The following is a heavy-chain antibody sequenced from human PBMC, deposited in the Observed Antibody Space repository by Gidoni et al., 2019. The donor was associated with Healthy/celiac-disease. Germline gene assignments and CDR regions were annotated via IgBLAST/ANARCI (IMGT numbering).Heavy chain of an antibody. D-gene: IGHD3-22*01. CDR3: ARGPGITMISNYYYGMDV. CDR2: IYYSGST. Sequence: QVQLQESGPGLVKPSQTLSLTCTVSGCSISSAGYYWSWIRQHPGKGLEWIGYIYYSGSTYYNPSLKSRVTISVDTSKNQFSLKLSSVTAADTAVYYCARGPGITMISNYYYGMDVWGQGTTVTVSS. V-gene: IGHV4-31*03. CDR1: GCSISSAGYY. J-gene: IGHJ6*02.